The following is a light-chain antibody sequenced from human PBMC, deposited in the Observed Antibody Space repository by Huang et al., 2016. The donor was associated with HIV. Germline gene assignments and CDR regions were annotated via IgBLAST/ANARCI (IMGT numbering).Light chain of an antibody. V-gene: IGKV1-39*01. CDR2: AAS. CDR1: QSISSY. J-gene: IGKJ2*01. Sequence: DIQMTQSPSSLSASVRDRVTITCRASQSISSYLNWYQQKPGKAPKLLIYAASSLQSGGPSRFSGSGSGTDFTLTISSLQPEDFATYYCQQSYSTPRTFGQGTKLEIK. CDR3: QQSYSTPRT.